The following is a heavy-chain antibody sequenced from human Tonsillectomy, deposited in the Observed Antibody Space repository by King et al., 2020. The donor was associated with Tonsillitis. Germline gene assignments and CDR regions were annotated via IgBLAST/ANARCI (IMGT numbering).Heavy chain of an antibody. V-gene: IGHV2-5*01. D-gene: IGHD3-9*01. J-gene: IGHJ4*02. CDR3: AHSKRHAWLYTGYFDY. Sequence: ITLKESGPTLVKPTQTLTLTCTFSGFSLSTSGVGVGWIRQPPGKALEWLALIYWNDDKRYSPSLKSRLTIPKDTPKKQVVLTMINMDPVDTATYYCAHSKRHAWLYTGYFDYWGQGTLVTVSS. CDR1: GFSLSTSGVG. CDR2: IYWNDDK.